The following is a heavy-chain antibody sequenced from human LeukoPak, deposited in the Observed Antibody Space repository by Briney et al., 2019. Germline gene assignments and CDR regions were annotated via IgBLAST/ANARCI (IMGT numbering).Heavy chain of an antibody. V-gene: IGHV3-15*01. J-gene: IGHJ4*02. CDR3: ASADKNGYYSY. CDR1: PFTFSNAW. Sequence: PGRSLRLSCAASPFTFSNAWMTWVRQAPGKGLEWVGRIKSKTDGGTTDYAAPVKGRFTISRDDSKNTLYLQMGSRRPEDMAVHYCASADKNGYYSYWGQGTLVTVSS. D-gene: IGHD2/OR15-2a*01. CDR2: IKSKTDGGTT.